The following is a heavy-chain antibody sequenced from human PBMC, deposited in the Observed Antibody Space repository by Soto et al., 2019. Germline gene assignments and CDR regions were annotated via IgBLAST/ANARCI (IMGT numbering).Heavy chain of an antibody. V-gene: IGHV3-66*01. J-gene: IGHJ4*02. Sequence: EVQLVEAGGGLVQPGGSLRLSCAASGFTVSNNYLSWVRQAPGKGLEWVSVIYSDGRTYYADSVKGRFTISRDHSKNTLYLQMNSRRAEDTAVYYCTRDPVDSPDLDYWGQGTLVTVSS. CDR3: TRDPVDSPDLDY. D-gene: IGHD2-15*01. CDR1: GFTVSNNY. CDR2: IYSDGRT.